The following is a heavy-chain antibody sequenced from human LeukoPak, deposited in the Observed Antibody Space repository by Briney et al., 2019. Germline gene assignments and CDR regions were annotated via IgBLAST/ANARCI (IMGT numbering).Heavy chain of an antibody. CDR1: GFTFAEYT. V-gene: IGHV3-43*01. CDR3: VKDLVAASENVRGWYPMDY. Sequence: GESLRLSCAASGFTFAEYTMHWVRQPPGKGLEWVSLISWNGARIHYGDSVKGRFTFSRDNSKNSLYLQMNSLRTEDTALYYCVKDLVAASENVRGWYPMDYWGQGTLVTVSS. CDR2: ISWNGARI. D-gene: IGHD6-19*01. J-gene: IGHJ4*02.